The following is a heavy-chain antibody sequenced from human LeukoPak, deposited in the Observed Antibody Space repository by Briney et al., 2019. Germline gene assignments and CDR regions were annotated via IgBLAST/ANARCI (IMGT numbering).Heavy chain of an antibody. D-gene: IGHD1-26*01. CDR3: ARAEWELLPFDY. V-gene: IGHV1-18*01. CDR1: GYTFTSYG. J-gene: IGHJ4*02. Sequence: ASVKVSCKASGYTFTSYGISWVRQAPGQGLEWMGWISAYNGNINYAQKLQDRVTMTTDTSTSTAYLELRSLRSDDTAVYYCARAEWELLPFDYWGQGTLVTVSS. CDR2: ISAYNGNI.